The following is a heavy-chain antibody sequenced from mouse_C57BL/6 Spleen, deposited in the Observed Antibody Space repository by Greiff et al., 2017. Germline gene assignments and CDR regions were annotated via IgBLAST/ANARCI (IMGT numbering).Heavy chain of an antibody. CDR1: GYTFTSYW. CDR2: IYPAGGST. D-gene: IGHD1-1*01. V-gene: IGHV1-55*01. Sequence: QVQLQQPGAELVKPGASVKMSCKASGYTFTSYWITWVKQRPGQGLEWIGDIYPAGGSTNYNEKFKGKATLTVDTSSRTPYMQTISLTSEDSAVDYCSSTYGSSFPYAMDYWGQGTSVTVSA. CDR3: SSTYGSSFPYAMDY. J-gene: IGHJ4*01.